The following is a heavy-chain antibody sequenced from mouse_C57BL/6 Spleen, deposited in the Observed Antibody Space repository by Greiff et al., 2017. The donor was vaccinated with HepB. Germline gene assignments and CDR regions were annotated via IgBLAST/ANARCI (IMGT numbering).Heavy chain of an antibody. D-gene: IGHD2-2*01. CDR3: ARRSYGYDSFAY. V-gene: IGHV1-19*01. CDR2: INPYNSGT. J-gene: IGHJ3*01. Sequence: EVQLQQSGPVLVKPGASVKMSCKASGYTFTDYYMNWVKQSHGKSLEWIGVINPYNSGTSYNQKFKGTATLTVDKSSSTAYMELNSLTSEDSAVYYCARRSYGYDSFAYWGQGTLVTVSA. CDR1: GYTFTDYY.